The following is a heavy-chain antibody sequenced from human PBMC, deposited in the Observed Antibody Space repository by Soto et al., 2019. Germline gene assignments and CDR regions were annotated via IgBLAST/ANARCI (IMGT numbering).Heavy chain of an antibody. V-gene: IGHV1-69*01. J-gene: IGHJ6*02. Sequence: QVQLVQSGAEVQKPGSSVKVSCKASGGTFSSYAISWVRQAPGQGLEWMGGIIPIFGTANYAQKFQGRVTITADESTSTAYMELSSLRSEDTAVYYCAREGVVVVPAAIHYYYGMDVWGQGTTVTVSS. CDR1: GGTFSSYA. CDR3: AREGVVVVPAAIHYYYGMDV. D-gene: IGHD2-2*01. CDR2: IIPIFGTA.